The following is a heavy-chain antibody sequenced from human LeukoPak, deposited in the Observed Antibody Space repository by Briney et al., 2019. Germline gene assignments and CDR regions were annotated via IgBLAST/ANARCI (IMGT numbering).Heavy chain of an antibody. CDR1: GFTVSTNY. CDR2: IYSGGGT. CDR3: ARGFRSVTTWGCFDY. D-gene: IGHD4-17*01. J-gene: IGHJ4*02. V-gene: IGHV3-66*01. Sequence: PGGSLRLSCAASGFTVSTNYMSWVRQAPGKGLEWVSLIYSGGGTYYADSVKGRFTISRDNSRKTLSLQMNSLRVDDTAVYYCARGFRSVTTWGCFDYWGQGALVTVSS.